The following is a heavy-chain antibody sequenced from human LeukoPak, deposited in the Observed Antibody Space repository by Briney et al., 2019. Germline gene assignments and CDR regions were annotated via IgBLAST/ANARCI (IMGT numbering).Heavy chain of an antibody. J-gene: IGHJ4*02. CDR3: AREMVVVTYY. CDR1: GFTFSSYS. D-gene: IGHD3-22*01. Sequence: PGGSLRLSCAASGFTFSSYSMNWVRQAPGKGLEWVSYISSSSSTIYYADSVKGRFTISRDNAKNSLYLQMNSLGAEDTAVYYCAREMVVVTYYWGQGTLVTVSS. CDR2: ISSSSSTI. V-gene: IGHV3-48*04.